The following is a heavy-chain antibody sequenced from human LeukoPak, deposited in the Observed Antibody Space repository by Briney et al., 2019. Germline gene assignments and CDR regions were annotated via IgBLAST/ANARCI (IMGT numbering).Heavy chain of an antibody. CDR1: GGSISSYY. V-gene: IGHV4-59*01. Sequence: SETLSRTCTVSGGSISSYYWSWIRQRPGKGLGWIGYIYYSGRTSYNPSLKSRATIPVDTSKNQFSLKLSSVTAADTAVYYCARGLGPAFDYWGQGTLVTVSS. CDR2: IYYSGRT. CDR3: ARGLGPAFDY. J-gene: IGHJ4*02.